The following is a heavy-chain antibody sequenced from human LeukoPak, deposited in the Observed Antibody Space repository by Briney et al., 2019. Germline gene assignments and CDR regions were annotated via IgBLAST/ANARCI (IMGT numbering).Heavy chain of an antibody. CDR1: GGSISSYY. J-gene: IGHJ4*02. Sequence: SETLSLTCTVSGGSISSYYWSWIRQPPGKGLEWIGYIYTSGSTNYIPSLKSRVTISVDTSKNQFSLKLSSVTAADTAVYYCARQGYPGIVGAYFDYWGQGTLVTVSS. CDR3: ARQGYPGIVGAYFDY. D-gene: IGHD1-26*01. V-gene: IGHV4-4*09. CDR2: IYTSGST.